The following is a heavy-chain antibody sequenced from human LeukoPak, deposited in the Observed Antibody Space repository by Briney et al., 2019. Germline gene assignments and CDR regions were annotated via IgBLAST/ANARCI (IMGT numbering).Heavy chain of an antibody. CDR2: IYYSGST. J-gene: IGHJ3*02. D-gene: IGHD6-19*01. Sequence: PSETLSLTCTVSGGSISSYYWSWIRQPPGKGLEWIGYIYYSGSTNYNPSLKSRVTISVDTSKNQFSLKLSSVTAADTAVYYCARDNSGWGTDAFDIWGQGTMVTVSS. CDR1: GGSISSYY. CDR3: ARDNSGWGTDAFDI. V-gene: IGHV4-59*01.